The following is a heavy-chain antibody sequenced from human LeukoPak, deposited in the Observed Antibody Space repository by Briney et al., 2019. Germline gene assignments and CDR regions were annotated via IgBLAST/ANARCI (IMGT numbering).Heavy chain of an antibody. CDR2: IYYSEST. CDR1: GGSISSYY. V-gene: IGHV4-39*07. J-gene: IGHJ4*02. D-gene: IGHD3-22*01. CDR3: ARDEDRPYYYDSSYFDY. Sequence: TSETLSLTCTVSGGSISSYYWGWIRQPPGKGLEWIGSIYYSESTYYNPSLKSRVTISVDTSKNQFSLKLSSVTAADTAVYYCARDEDRPYYYDSSYFDYWGQGTLVTVSS.